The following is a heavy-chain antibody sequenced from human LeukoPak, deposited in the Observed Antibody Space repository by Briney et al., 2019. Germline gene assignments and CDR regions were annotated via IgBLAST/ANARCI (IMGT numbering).Heavy chain of an antibody. V-gene: IGHV1-69*04. Sequence: ASVKLSCKPSGGTFSRHAPSWVRQAPGQGLEWVGRIVPILGVTNFAQKFQGRVAITGDTSTSTAYMELSSLRSEDTAVYYCARDLVGSTTGWFDPWGQGTLVTVSS. CDR2: IVPILGVT. D-gene: IGHD1-26*01. CDR3: ARDLVGSTTGWFDP. CDR1: GGTFSRHA. J-gene: IGHJ5*02.